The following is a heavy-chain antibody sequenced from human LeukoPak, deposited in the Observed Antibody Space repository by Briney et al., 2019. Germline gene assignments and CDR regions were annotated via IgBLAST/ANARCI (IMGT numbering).Heavy chain of an antibody. D-gene: IGHD5-18*01. CDR1: GFTFDDYA. CDR3: AKGTGYSYGNNWFDP. V-gene: IGHV3-9*01. Sequence: GGSLRLSCAASGFTFDDYAMHWVRQVPGKGLEWVSGISWNSGSIGYAASVTGRFTISRDNAKNSLYLQMNSLRAEDTALYYCAKGTGYSYGNNWFDPWDQGTLVTVSS. J-gene: IGHJ5*02. CDR2: ISWNSGSI.